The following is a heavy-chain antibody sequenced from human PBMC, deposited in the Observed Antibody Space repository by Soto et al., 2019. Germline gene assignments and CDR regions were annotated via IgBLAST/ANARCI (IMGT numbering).Heavy chain of an antibody. CDR1: GFTFSGHA. Sequence: QVQLVESGGGLAQPGRSLRLSCTVSGFTFSGHAMHWVRQAPGKGLEWVTQIWDDGSNKYYAESVKGRFTISRDNSKNTLYLQRKRLRVEDTAVYYCARDGQGLAPYALDVGGQGTSVTVPS. CDR3: ARDGQGLAPYALDV. V-gene: IGHV3-33*01. D-gene: IGHD6-19*01. CDR2: IWDDGSNK. J-gene: IGHJ6*02.